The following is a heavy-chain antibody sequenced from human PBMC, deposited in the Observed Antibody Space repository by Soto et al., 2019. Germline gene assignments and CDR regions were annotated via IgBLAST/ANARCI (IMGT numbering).Heavy chain of an antibody. CDR1: SYTFINSA. D-gene: IGHD3-22*01. J-gene: IGHJ4*02. V-gene: IGHV1-18*01. CDR2: INPYNGNT. Sequence: QVQLVQCGGEVKQPGASVRVSCKATSYTFINSAIAWVRQALGQGLEWMGWINPYNGNTNYAQRVQGRVTITTDTSTSTAYMEIRSLRSDDTAVYYCARDQSSGVFDYWGQGTLVTVST. CDR3: ARDQSSGVFDY.